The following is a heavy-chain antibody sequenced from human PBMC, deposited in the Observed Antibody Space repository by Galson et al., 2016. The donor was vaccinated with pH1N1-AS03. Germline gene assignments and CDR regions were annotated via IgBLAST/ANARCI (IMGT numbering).Heavy chain of an antibody. V-gene: IGHV3-74*01. D-gene: IGHD3-16*01. CDR3: ARGILGDAVGLDS. CDR2: INTDETKT. J-gene: IGHJ4*02. Sequence: SLRLSCAASGFTLRNYWMHWVRQAPGGGLVWVSRINTDETKTYYADSVEGRFAISGDIAKNTVYLQMNSLGPEDTAVYYCARGILGDAVGLDSWGQGTQVTVSS. CDR1: GFTLRNYW.